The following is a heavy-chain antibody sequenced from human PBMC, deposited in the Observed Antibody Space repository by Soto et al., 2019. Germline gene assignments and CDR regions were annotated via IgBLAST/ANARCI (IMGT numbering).Heavy chain of an antibody. CDR2: VIPLFNTP. CDR1: GGTFNTFA. J-gene: IGHJ6*02. CDR3: GLASKWELLGYFSGMDV. D-gene: IGHD1-26*01. V-gene: IGHV1-69*01. Sequence: QVQLVQSGAEVKKPGSSAKVSCKASGGTFNTFAFTWVRQAPGQGFEWMGGVIPLFNTPDYAQKFQGRVTITADESTITVYLELSGLSSDDTAVYFCGLASKWELLGYFSGMDVWGQGTTVIVSS.